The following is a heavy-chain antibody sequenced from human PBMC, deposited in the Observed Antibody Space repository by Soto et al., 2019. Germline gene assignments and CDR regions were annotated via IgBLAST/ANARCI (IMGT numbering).Heavy chain of an antibody. CDR3: ARLLLWFGEFRGGWFDP. V-gene: IGHV1-18*01. Sequence: QVQLVQSGAEVKKPGASVKVSCKASGYTFTSYGISWVRQAPGQGLEWMGWISAYNGNTNYAQKLQGRVTMTTDTSTRTADMELRSLRSDDTAVYYCARLLLWFGEFRGGWFDPWGQGTLVTVSS. CDR1: GYTFTSYG. D-gene: IGHD3-10*01. J-gene: IGHJ5*02. CDR2: ISAYNGNT.